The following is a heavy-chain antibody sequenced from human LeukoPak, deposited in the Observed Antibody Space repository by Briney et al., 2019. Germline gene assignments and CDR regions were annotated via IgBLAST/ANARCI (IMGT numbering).Heavy chain of an antibody. CDR2: IYTSGST. CDR1: GGSISSYY. J-gene: IGHJ6*03. Sequence: SETLSLTCTVSGGSISSYYWSWIRQPAGKGLEWIGRIYTSGSTNYNPSLKSRVTMSVDTSKNQFSLKLSSVTAADTAVYYCARSHDFWSGYYYYYMDVWGKGTTVTVSS. D-gene: IGHD3-3*01. CDR3: ARSHDFWSGYYYYYMDV. V-gene: IGHV4-4*07.